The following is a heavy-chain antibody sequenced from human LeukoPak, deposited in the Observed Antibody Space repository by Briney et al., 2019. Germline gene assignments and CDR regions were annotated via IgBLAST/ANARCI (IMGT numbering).Heavy chain of an antibody. CDR3: VKDGESSSAYYYYMDV. Sequence: PGRSLRLSCAASGFTFDNYGMHWVRQVPGKGLEWVAGISRNSGYKGYADYVKGRFTISRDNARESVSLQMNSLRSEDTALYYCVKDGESSSAYYYYMDVWGKGTMVTVSS. V-gene: IGHV3-9*01. D-gene: IGHD6-6*01. CDR1: GFTFDNYG. J-gene: IGHJ6*03. CDR2: ISRNSGYK.